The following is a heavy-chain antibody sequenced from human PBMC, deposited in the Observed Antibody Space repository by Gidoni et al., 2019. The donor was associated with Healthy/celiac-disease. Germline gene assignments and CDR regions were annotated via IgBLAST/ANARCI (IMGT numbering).Heavy chain of an antibody. CDR2: IIAYNCNT. Sequence: QVQLVQSGAEVKKPGASVKVYCKASGYTFTSYVISWVRQAPGQGLELMGWIIAYNCNTNYAQKLQGRVTMTTDTSTRTAYMELRSLRSDDTSVYYCARESPGDLDNWFDPWGQGTLVTVSS. CDR3: ARESPGDLDNWFDP. D-gene: IGHD3-10*01. CDR1: GYTFTSYV. J-gene: IGHJ5*02. V-gene: IGHV1-18*01.